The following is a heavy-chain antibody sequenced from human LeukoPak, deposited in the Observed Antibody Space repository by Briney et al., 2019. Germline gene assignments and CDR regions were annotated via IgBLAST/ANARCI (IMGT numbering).Heavy chain of an antibody. Sequence: SVKVSCKASGGTFSSYAISWVRQAPGQGLEWMGGIIPIFGTANYAQKFQGRVTITTDESTSTAYMELSSPRSEDTAVYYCAKSVDPVLVFDYWGQGTLVTVSS. CDR1: GGTFSSYA. D-gene: IGHD5-18*01. V-gene: IGHV1-69*05. J-gene: IGHJ4*02. CDR3: AKSVDPVLVFDY. CDR2: IIPIFGTA.